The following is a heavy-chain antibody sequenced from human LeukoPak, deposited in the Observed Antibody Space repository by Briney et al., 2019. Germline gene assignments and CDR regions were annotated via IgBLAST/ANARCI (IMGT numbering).Heavy chain of an antibody. Sequence: GASVKVSCKASGYTFTSYYMHWVRQAPGQGLEWMGIINPSGGSTSYAQKFQGRVTMTRDMSTSTDYMELSSLRAEDTAVYYCAKDRLVVVITALDYWGQGTLVTVSS. J-gene: IGHJ4*02. V-gene: IGHV1-46*01. CDR2: INPSGGST. CDR3: AKDRLVVVITALDY. D-gene: IGHD3-22*01. CDR1: GYTFTSYY.